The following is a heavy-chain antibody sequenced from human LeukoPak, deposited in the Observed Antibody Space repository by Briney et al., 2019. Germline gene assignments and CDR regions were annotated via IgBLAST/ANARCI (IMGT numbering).Heavy chain of an antibody. CDR1: GGSISSYY. J-gene: IGHJ4*02. V-gene: IGHV4-4*07. CDR3: ARSPHYDFWNGSDY. D-gene: IGHD3-3*01. CDR2: IYTSGST. Sequence: SETLSLTCTVSGGSISSYYWSWIRQPAGKRLEWIGRIYTSGSTNYNPSLKSRVTMSVDTSKNQFSLKLSSVTAADTAVYYCARSPHYDFWNGSDYWGQGTLVTVSS.